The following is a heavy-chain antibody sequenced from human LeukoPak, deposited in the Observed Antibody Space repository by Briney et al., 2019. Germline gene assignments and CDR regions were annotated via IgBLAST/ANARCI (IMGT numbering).Heavy chain of an antibody. D-gene: IGHD2-2*01. CDR1: GFTFSFYG. Sequence: GGSLRLSCAASGFTFSFYGIHWVRQAPGKGLEWVAVISYDGSNQYYADSVKGRFTISRDNSKNTLYLQMNSLRAEDTAVYYCAKQFGSSSRCYVYYYYGTDVWGQGTTVTVSS. CDR2: ISYDGSNQ. V-gene: IGHV3-30*18. J-gene: IGHJ6*02. CDR3: AKQFGSSSRCYVYYYYGTDV.